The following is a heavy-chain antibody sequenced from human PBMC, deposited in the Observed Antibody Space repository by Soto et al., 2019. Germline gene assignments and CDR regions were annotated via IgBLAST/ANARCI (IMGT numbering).Heavy chain of an antibody. V-gene: IGHV3-30*18. CDR1: GFTFSNYA. J-gene: IGHJ4*02. Sequence: QVQLVDSGGGVVQPGKSLRLSCEASGFTFSNYAMHWVRQAPGKGLEWVGFISHDGNNKYYGDSMKGRFTISRDNSKSTLYLLMNSLRGEDTAVYYCAKALGLFEYSSLPTLFDSWGKGTLVTVSS. CDR2: ISHDGNNK. D-gene: IGHD6-6*01. CDR3: AKALGLFEYSSLPTLFDS.